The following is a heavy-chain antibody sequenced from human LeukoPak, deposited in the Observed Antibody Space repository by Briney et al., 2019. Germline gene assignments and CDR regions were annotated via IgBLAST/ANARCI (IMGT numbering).Heavy chain of an antibody. J-gene: IGHJ4*02. V-gene: IGHV3-7*01. CDR3: ARVGTWELQRVFDF. Sequence: GGSLRLSCATFGFAFSDYWMTWVRQVPGKGLEWVANINREGNEKYYVDSVKGRFTITRDNAKNSVDLQMDSLRVEDTAVYYCARVGTWELQRVFDFWGQGTLVTVSS. CDR1: GFAFSDYW. CDR2: INREGNEK. D-gene: IGHD1-26*01.